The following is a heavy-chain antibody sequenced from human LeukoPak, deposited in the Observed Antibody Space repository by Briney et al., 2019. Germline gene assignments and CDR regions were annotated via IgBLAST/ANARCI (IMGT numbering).Heavy chain of an antibody. CDR3: AKDNYGSGSYTEF. CDR2: ISGSGGRT. J-gene: IGHJ4*02. V-gene: IGHV3-23*01. CDR1: GFTFSSYA. Sequence: PGGSLRLSCAASGFTFSSYAMSRVRQAPGKGLEWVSAISGSGGRTYYADSVKGRFTISRDNSKNTVYLQMNSLRAEDTAVYYCAKDNYGSGSYTEFWGQGTLVTVSS. D-gene: IGHD3-10*01.